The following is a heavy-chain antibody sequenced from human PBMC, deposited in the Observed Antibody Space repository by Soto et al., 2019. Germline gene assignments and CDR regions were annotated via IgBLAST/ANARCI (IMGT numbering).Heavy chain of an antibody. V-gene: IGHV1-69*02. CDR2: IIPILGIA. J-gene: IGHJ6*03. D-gene: IGHD5-18*01. CDR1: GGTFSSYT. CDR3: ARQDTAIVNLHYYYYMDV. Sequence: QVQLVQSGAEVKKPGSSVKVSCKASGGTFSSYTISWVRQAPGQGLEWMGRIIPILGIANYAQKFKGRVTITADKSTSTAYMELSSLRSEDTAVYYCARQDTAIVNLHYYYYMDVWGKGTTVTVSS.